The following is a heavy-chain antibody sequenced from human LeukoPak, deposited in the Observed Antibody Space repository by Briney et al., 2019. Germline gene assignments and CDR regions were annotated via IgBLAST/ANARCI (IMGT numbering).Heavy chain of an antibody. CDR1: GGSISSGSYY. CDR3: ARATKITIFGVVIIGRYFDY. CDR2: IYTSGST. Sequence: SETLSLTCTVSGGSISSGSYYWSWIRQPAGKGLEWIGRIYTSGSTNYNPSLKSRVTISVDTSKNQFSLKLSSVTAADTAVRYCARATKITIFGVVIIGRYFDYWGQGTLVTVSS. V-gene: IGHV4-61*02. D-gene: IGHD3-3*01. J-gene: IGHJ4*02.